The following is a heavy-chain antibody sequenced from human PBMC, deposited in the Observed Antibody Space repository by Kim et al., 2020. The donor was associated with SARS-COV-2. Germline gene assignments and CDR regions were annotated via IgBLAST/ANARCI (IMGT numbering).Heavy chain of an antibody. Sequence: EGSLRLSCAVSGLTLRTYWMTWVRQAPGKGLEWVAHIKQDGSAKYYVDSVKGRFTISRDNAKNSVDMQMNSLRAEDTAVYYCAREIDKTGGFDIWGQGTMVTVSS. D-gene: IGHD1-26*01. CDR1: GLTLRTYW. CDR2: IKQDGSAK. V-gene: IGHV3-7*01. J-gene: IGHJ3*02. CDR3: AREIDKTGGFDI.